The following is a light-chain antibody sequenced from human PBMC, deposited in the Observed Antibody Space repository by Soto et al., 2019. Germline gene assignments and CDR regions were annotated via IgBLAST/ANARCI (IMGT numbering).Light chain of an antibody. CDR1: QSISRY. J-gene: IGKJ1*01. CDR2: AAS. V-gene: IGKV1-39*01. CDR3: QQYYSTVWT. Sequence: DIQMTQSPSSLSASVGDRVTITCRASQSISRYLNWYQQKPGKAPKLLLYAASNLQSGVPSRFSGSGPGTDFSLTISSLQPEDFASYYCQQYYSTVWTFGQGTKVDIK.